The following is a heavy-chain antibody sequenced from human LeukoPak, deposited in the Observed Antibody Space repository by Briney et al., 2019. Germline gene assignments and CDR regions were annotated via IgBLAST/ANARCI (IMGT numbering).Heavy chain of an antibody. Sequence: SETLSLTRAVYGGSFSDYYWTWVRQPPGKGLEWIGEVNHSGNINDNPSLKSRVTISVDTSKNQFSLKLTSVTAADTAVYYCARRLWDTSGWYFDYWGQGSLVIVSS. V-gene: IGHV4-34*01. J-gene: IGHJ4*02. CDR1: GGSFSDYY. D-gene: IGHD6-19*01. CDR3: ARRLWDTSGWYFDY. CDR2: VNHSGNI.